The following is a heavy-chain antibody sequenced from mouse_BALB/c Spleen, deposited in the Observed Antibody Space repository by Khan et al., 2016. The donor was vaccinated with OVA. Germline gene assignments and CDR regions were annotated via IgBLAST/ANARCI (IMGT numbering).Heavy chain of an antibody. CDR1: GFSLTNYG. Sequence: QMQLEESGPGLLAPSQSLSITCTISGFSLTNYGVHWVRQPPGKGLEWLVVIWSDGTTTYDSALKSRLTISKDNSKSQVFLKMDSLQTDDTAMYYCARQPYYHYYVMDYWGQGTSVTVSS. CDR2: IWSDGTT. D-gene: IGHD2-10*01. J-gene: IGHJ4*01. CDR3: ARQPYYHYYVMDY. V-gene: IGHV2-6-1*01.